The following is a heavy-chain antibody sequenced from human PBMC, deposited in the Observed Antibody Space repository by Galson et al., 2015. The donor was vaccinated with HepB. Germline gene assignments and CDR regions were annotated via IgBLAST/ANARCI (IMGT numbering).Heavy chain of an antibody. J-gene: IGHJ4*02. CDR3: MKDLHNGSGTTVGV. CDR1: GGTFSTFA. D-gene: IGHD3-10*01. Sequence: SVKVSCKASGGTFSTFAFAWVRQAPGQGLEWMGGIIPLFGTRSYAQKFQGRVAFTADESASTVYMDLSSLTSEDTAMYYCMKDLHNGSGTTVGVWGPGTLVTVSS. V-gene: IGHV1-69*13. CDR2: IIPLFGTR.